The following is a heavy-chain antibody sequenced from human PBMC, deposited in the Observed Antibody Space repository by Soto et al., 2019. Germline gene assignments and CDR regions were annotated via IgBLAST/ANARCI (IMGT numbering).Heavy chain of an antibody. Sequence: SETLSLTCAVYGGSFSGYYWSWIRQPPGKGLEWIGEINHSGSTNYNPSLKSRVTISVDTSKNQFSLKLSSVTAADTAVYYCARKSDAVLSKPPDYWGQGTLVTVSS. CDR3: ARKSDAVLSKPPDY. D-gene: IGHD3-16*01. J-gene: IGHJ4*02. V-gene: IGHV4-34*01. CDR1: GGSFSGYY. CDR2: INHSGST.